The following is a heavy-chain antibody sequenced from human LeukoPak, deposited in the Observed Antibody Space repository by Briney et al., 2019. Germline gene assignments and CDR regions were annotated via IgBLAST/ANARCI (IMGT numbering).Heavy chain of an antibody. D-gene: IGHD6-13*01. CDR3: ARDSYTNTWHEEGRDF. Sequence: GGSLRLSCSASGFTFSRFWMSWVRQAPGKGLEYVALIKQGGSEIYHMDSVKGRFTISRGNAKNSLYLQMNSLRAEDTAVYYCARDSYTNTWHEEGRDFWGQGTLVTVSS. CDR1: GFTFSRFW. CDR2: IKQGGSEI. V-gene: IGHV3-7*01. J-gene: IGHJ4*02.